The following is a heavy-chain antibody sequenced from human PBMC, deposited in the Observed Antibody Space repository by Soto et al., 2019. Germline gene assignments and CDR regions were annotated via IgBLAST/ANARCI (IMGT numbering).Heavy chain of an antibody. V-gene: IGHV1-18*01. D-gene: IGHD2-2*01. Sequence: ASVTVSCKASGYTFTNYGISWVRQAPGQGLEWMGWISAYNGNTNYAQKLQGRVTMTTDTSTSTAYMELRSLRSDDTAVYYCARDGEVYCSSTSCSLSYYYYGMDVWGQGTTVTVSS. CDR1: GYTFTNYG. CDR3: ARDGEVYCSSTSCSLSYYYYGMDV. CDR2: ISAYNGNT. J-gene: IGHJ6*02.